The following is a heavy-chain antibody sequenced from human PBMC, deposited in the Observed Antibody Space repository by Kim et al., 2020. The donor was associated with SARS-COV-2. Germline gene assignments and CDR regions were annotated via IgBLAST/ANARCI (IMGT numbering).Heavy chain of an antibody. V-gene: IGHV4-39*01. CDR2: IYYSGST. J-gene: IGHJ4*02. CDR1: GGSISSSSYY. CDR3: ARFTHRGIAAAGRGFPGY. Sequence: SETLSLTCTVSGGSISSSSYYWGWIRQPPGKGLEWIGSIYYSGSTYYNPSLKSRVTISVDTSKNQFSLKLSSVTAADTAVYYCARFTHRGIAAAGRGFPGYWGPGTLVTVSS. D-gene: IGHD6-13*01.